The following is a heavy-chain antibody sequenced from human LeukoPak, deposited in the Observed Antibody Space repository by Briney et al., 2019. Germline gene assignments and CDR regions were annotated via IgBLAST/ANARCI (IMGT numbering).Heavy chain of an antibody. Sequence: SQTLSLTCTVSGGSISSGGYYWSWIRQHPGKGLEWIGYIYYSGSTYYNPSLKSRVTISVDTSKNQFSLKPSSVTAADTAVYYCARSRIQLWNSPFDYWGQGTLVTVSS. CDR3: ARSRIQLWNSPFDY. D-gene: IGHD5-18*01. J-gene: IGHJ4*02. V-gene: IGHV4-31*03. CDR1: GGSISSGGYY. CDR2: IYYSGST.